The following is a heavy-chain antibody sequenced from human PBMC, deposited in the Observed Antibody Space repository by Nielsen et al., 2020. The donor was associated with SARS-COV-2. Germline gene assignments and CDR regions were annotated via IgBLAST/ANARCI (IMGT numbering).Heavy chain of an antibody. CDR2: IYYSGST. J-gene: IGHJ6*02. CDR3: ARARATIFGLVMSYGMDV. Sequence: SETLSLTCTVSDGSFNSYFWSWIRQPPGKGLEWIGYIYYSGSTSYNPSLKSRVTMSLDTSKNEFSLRLTSVTAADTAVYYCARARATIFGLVMSYGMDVWGQGTTVAVSS. CDR1: DGSFNSYF. D-gene: IGHD3/OR15-3a*01. V-gene: IGHV4-59*01.